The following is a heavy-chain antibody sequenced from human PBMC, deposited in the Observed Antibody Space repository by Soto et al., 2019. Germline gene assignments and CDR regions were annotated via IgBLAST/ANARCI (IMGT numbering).Heavy chain of an antibody. D-gene: IGHD6-19*01. CDR1: GFTFSSYA. J-gene: IGHJ4*02. CDR2: ISGSGGST. Sequence: GGSLRLSCAASGFTFSSYAMSWVRQAPGKGLEWVSAISGSGGSTYYADSVKGRFTISRDNSKNTLYLQMNSLRAEDTAVYYCAKDLGHSSGWFETPDYWGQGTLVTVSS. CDR3: AKDLGHSSGWFETPDY. V-gene: IGHV3-23*01.